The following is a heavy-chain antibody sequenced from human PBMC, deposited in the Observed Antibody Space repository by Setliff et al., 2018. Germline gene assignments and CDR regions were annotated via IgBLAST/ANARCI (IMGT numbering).Heavy chain of an antibody. CDR3: ARAHTWSLPNDNSGYPGWFDP. J-gene: IGHJ5*02. CDR2: MNPNSGNT. Sequence: WASVKVSCKTSGYTFTNYDINWVRQATGQGLEWMGWMNPNSGNTGYAQNFQGRVSMTRNTSISTAYMELNSLTSEDTAVYYCARAHTWSLPNDNSGYPGWFDPWGQGTLVTVSS. CDR1: GYTFTNYD. V-gene: IGHV1-8*02. D-gene: IGHD3-22*01.